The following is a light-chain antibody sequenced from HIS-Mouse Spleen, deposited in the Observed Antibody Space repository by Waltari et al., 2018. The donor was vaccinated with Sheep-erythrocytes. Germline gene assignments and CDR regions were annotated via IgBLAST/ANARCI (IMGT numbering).Light chain of an antibody. J-gene: IGLJ3*02. CDR3: CSYAGSSTPWV. CDR1: SSDVGSYNL. CDR2: EGS. Sequence: QSALTQPASVSGSPGQSITISCTGTSSDVGSYNLVSWYQQHPGKAPKLMIYEGSKRPSVVSNRFSGSESGNTASLASSGLQAEDEADYYCCSYAGSSTPWVFGGGTKLTVL. V-gene: IGLV2-23*01.